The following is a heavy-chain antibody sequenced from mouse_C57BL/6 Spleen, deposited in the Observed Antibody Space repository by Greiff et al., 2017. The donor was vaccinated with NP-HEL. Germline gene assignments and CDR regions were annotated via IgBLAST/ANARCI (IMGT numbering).Heavy chain of an antibody. V-gene: IGHV1-62-2*01. Sequence: QVQLQQSGAELVKPGASVKLSCKASGYTFTEYTIHWVKQRSGQGLEWIGWFYPGSGSIKFNEKFKDKATLTADKSSSTVYMELSRLTSEDSAVYFCARHEEITTVVARYAMDYWGQGTSVTVSS. CDR1: GYTFTEYT. CDR2: FYPGSGSI. J-gene: IGHJ4*01. D-gene: IGHD1-1*01. CDR3: ARHEEITTVVARYAMDY.